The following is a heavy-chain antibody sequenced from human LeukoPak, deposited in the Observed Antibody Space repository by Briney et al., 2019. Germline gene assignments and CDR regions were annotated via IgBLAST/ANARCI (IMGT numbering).Heavy chain of an antibody. Sequence: PSETLSLTCTVSGGSISSYYWSWIRQPPGKGLEWIGYIYYSGSTNYNPSLKSRVTISVDTSKNQFSLKLSSVTAAYPAVYYCARRRYFDLWGRGTLVTVSS. CDR1: GGSISSYY. CDR2: IYYSGST. V-gene: IGHV4-59*08. CDR3: ARRRYFDL. J-gene: IGHJ2*01.